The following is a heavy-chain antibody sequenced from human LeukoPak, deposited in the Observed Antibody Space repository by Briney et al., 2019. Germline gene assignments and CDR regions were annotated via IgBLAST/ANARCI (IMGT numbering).Heavy chain of an antibody. J-gene: IGHJ6*02. CDR2: ISGDGSNT. CDR3: VRDLLDYDVLSGLHHYYMDV. CDR1: GFTFSSYW. Sequence: PGGSLRLSCAASGFTFSSYWMHWVRQEPGKGLVWVSRISGDGSNTNYAGSVKGRFTISRDNAQNTVYLQMNTLRAEDTAVYYCVRDLLDYDVLSGLHHYYMDVWGQGTTVRVSS. D-gene: IGHD3-22*01. V-gene: IGHV3-74*01.